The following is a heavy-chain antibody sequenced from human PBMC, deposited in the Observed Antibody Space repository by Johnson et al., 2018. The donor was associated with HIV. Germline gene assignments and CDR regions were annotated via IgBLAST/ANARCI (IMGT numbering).Heavy chain of an antibody. Sequence: VQVVESGGGVVQPGGSLRLSCAASGFTVSSNYMSWVRQAPGKGLEWVSLIYTGGSTYYADSVKGRFTISRDNSKNTLYLQMNSLRVEDTAVYYCARDRPHDDSSGSRAFDIWGRDNGHRLF. V-gene: IGHV3-66*01. CDR2: IYTGGST. J-gene: IGHJ3*02. CDR3: ARDRPHDDSSGSRAFDI. D-gene: IGHD3-22*01. CDR1: GFTVSSNY.